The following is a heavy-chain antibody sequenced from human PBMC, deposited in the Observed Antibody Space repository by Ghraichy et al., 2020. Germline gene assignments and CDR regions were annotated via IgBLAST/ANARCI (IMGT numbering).Heavy chain of an antibody. V-gene: IGHV4-4*07. J-gene: IGHJ4*02. CDR3: ARDQYHGGWLIDF. D-gene: IGHD6-19*01. CDR2: LHTGGGT. Sequence: SQTLSLTCDVSGGSVSGYHWHWIRQPAGNGLEWIGRLHTGGGTNGGGTNYNPSLKSRVTMSVDTTKNQFSLKLTSVTAADTALYYCARDQYHGGWLIDFWGQGILVTVSS. CDR1: GGSVSGYH.